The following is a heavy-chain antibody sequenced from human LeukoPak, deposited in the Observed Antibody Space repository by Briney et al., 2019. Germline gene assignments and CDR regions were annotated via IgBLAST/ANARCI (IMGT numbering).Heavy chain of an antibody. CDR2: INQSGST. CDR1: GGSFSGYY. D-gene: IGHD3-22*01. V-gene: IGHV4-34*01. J-gene: IGHJ3*02. Sequence: PSETLSLTCAGYGGSFSGYYWSWIRQPPGKGLEWIGEINQSGSTNYNPSLKSRVTISVDTSKNQFSPKLSSVTAADTAVYYCARGRNYYDSSGYWFGENAFDIWGQGTMVTVSS. CDR3: ARGRNYYDSSGYWFGENAFDI.